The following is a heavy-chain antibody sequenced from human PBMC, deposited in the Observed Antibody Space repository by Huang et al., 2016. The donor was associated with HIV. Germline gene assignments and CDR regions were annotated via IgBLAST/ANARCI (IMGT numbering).Heavy chain of an antibody. CDR3: TTDRNYGDYVADAFDI. V-gene: IGHV3-15*01. J-gene: IGHJ3*02. CDR1: GFTFSNAW. CDR2: SKSKKDGEKT. D-gene: IGHD4-17*01. Sequence: EVQLVESGGGLVKPVGSLRLSCAASGFTFSNAWMRWGRQGPGKGLEWVGRSKSKKDGEKTDYAAPVKGRFTISRDDSKNTLYLQMNTLKTEDTAVYYCTTDRNYGDYVADAFDIWGQGTMVTVSS.